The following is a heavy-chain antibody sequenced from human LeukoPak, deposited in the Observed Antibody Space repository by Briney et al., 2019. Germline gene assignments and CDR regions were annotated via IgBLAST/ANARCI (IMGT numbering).Heavy chain of an antibody. D-gene: IGHD6-6*01. Sequence: AAVKESCLPSGFTFTSSAVQWVRQTRGQRLEWIGWIVVGSCNTNYAQKFQERVTITRDMSTSTAYMELSSLRAEDTAVYYCARGDRAALGPFDYWGEGPGHSVSS. CDR1: GFTFTSSA. J-gene: IGHJ4*02. CDR3: ARGDRAALGPFDY. V-gene: IGHV1-58*01. CDR2: IVVGSCNT.